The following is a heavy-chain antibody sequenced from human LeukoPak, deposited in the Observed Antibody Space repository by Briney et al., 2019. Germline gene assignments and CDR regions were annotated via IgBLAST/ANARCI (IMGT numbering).Heavy chain of an antibody. CDR3: ARDETAAGTSNFDY. Sequence: GGSLRLSCAASGFTFSSYGMHWVRQAPGKGLEWVAVIWYDGGNKYYADSVKGRFTISRDDSKNTLYLQMNSLRAEDTAVYYCARDETAAGTSNFDYWGQGTLVTVSS. CDR2: IWYDGGNK. D-gene: IGHD6-13*01. J-gene: IGHJ4*02. V-gene: IGHV3-33*01. CDR1: GFTFSSYG.